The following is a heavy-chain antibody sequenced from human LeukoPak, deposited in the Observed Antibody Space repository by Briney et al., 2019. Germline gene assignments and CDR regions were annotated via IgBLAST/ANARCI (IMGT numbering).Heavy chain of an antibody. Sequence: SETLSLTCTVSGGSISTYYWSWIRQPPGKGLEWIGYIYYSGSTNYNPSLKSRVTISVDTSKNQFSLRLSSVTAADTAVYFCARQVRWFGELCWFDLWGPGTLVTVSS. V-gene: IGHV4-59*08. D-gene: IGHD3-10*01. J-gene: IGHJ5*02. CDR3: ARQVRWFGELCWFDL. CDR2: IYYSGST. CDR1: GGSISTYY.